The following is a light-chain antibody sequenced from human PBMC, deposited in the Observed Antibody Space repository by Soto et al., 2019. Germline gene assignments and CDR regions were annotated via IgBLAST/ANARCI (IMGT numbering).Light chain of an antibody. CDR2: AAS. V-gene: IGKV1-27*01. CDR1: QATSNS. CDR3: QSYNTARPT. Sequence: IQMTQSPSSLSASMRVRVGISCRARQATSNSLAWYQQKPVKPPQLLIYAASTLQSGVPSRFSGSGSGTDFNLTISGLQPEDLATYYCQSYNTARPTFGQGTRLEIK. J-gene: IGKJ5*01.